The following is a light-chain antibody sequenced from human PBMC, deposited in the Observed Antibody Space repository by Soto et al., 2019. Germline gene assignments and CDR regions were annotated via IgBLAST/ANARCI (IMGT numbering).Light chain of an antibody. CDR3: QQRSNWLT. V-gene: IGKV3-11*01. CDR2: DAS. Sequence: EIVLTQSPATLSLSPGERATLSCRASQSVSSYLAWYQQKPGQAPRLLIYDASNRANGIPARFSGSGSGTYFSLTISNLEPEDFAVYYYQQRSNWLTFGGGTKVEIK. CDR1: QSVSSY. J-gene: IGKJ4*01.